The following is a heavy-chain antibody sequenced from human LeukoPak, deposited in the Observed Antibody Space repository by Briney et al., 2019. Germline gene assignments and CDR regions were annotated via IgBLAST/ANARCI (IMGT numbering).Heavy chain of an antibody. Sequence: ASVKVSCKASGGTFSSYAISWVRQAPGQGLEWMGRIIPILGIANYAQKFQGRVTITADKSTSTAYMELSSLRSEDTAVYYCARGSQSTYWFDPWGQGTLATVSS. J-gene: IGHJ5*02. CDR2: IIPILGIA. V-gene: IGHV1-69*04. CDR3: ARGSQSTYWFDP. CDR1: GGTFSSYA.